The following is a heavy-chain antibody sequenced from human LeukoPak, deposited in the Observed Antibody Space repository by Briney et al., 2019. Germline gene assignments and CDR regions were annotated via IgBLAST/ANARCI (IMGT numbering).Heavy chain of an antibody. Sequence: SGGSLRLSCAASGFTFSGFAMTWVRQAPGKGLEWVSTIGASGGSTYYADSVKGRFTVSRDNSKNTLYLQMNSLRAEDTAVYYCAKTMGAIDHYYWGQGTLVTVSS. V-gene: IGHV3-23*01. CDR1: GFTFSGFA. CDR2: IGASGGST. J-gene: IGHJ4*02. D-gene: IGHD1-26*01. CDR3: AKTMGAIDHYY.